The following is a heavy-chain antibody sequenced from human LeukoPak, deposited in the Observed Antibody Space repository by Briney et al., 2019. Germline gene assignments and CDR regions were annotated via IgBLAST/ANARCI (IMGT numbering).Heavy chain of an antibody. V-gene: IGHV3-7*05. J-gene: IGHJ4*02. D-gene: IGHD4-17*01. CDR3: ARGGAMTTVTTY. CDR1: GFTFSTYW. CDR2: IKEDGSEI. Sequence: GGSLRLSCAASGFTFSTYWMSWVRQAPGKGLEWVANIKEDGSEINYADSVRGRFTISRDNAKNSLYLQMTSLRVEDTAVYYCARGGAMTTVTTYWGQGTLVTVSS.